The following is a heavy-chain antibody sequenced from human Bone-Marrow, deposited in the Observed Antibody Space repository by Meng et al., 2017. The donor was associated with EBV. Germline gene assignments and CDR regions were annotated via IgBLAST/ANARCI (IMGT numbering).Heavy chain of an antibody. V-gene: IGHV1-18*01. J-gene: IGHJ5*02. Sequence: VQLWHPGAEGKKPGASGKVSCKASGYTFTSYGISWVRQAPGQGLEWMGWISAYNGNTNYAQKLQGRVTMTTDTSTSTAYMELRSLRSDDTAVYYCARDSLDFWSGYNWFDPWGQGTLVTVSS. D-gene: IGHD3-3*01. CDR1: GYTFTSYG. CDR3: ARDSLDFWSGYNWFDP. CDR2: ISAYNGNT.